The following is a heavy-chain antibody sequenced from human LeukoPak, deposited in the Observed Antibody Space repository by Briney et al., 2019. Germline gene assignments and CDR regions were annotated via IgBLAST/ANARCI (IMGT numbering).Heavy chain of an antibody. D-gene: IGHD5-12*01. Sequence: GGSLRLSCAASGFTVSSNYMSWVRQAPGKGLEWVSVIYSGGSTYYADSVKGRFTISRDNSKNTLYLQMNSLRAEDTAVYYCATGCPSGYDQVFDYWSQGTLVTVSS. CDR3: ATGCPSGYDQVFDY. CDR1: GFTVSSNY. V-gene: IGHV3-66*01. J-gene: IGHJ4*02. CDR2: IYSGGST.